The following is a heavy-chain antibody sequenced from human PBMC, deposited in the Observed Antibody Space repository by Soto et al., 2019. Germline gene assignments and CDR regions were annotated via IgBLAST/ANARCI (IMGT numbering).Heavy chain of an antibody. V-gene: IGHV1-69*01. CDR3: ARAFTSDRGY. J-gene: IGHJ4*02. D-gene: IGHD3-10*01. Sequence: QVQMVQSGAEVKKPGSSARVSCKVSGGTFSRHSISWVRQAPGQGLEWMGGIIPIFDATQYAQKFQGRLTMTADESTATFHMDLSGLRPEDTAIYYCARAFTSDRGYWGQGTLVTVS. CDR2: IIPIFDAT. CDR1: GGTFSRHS.